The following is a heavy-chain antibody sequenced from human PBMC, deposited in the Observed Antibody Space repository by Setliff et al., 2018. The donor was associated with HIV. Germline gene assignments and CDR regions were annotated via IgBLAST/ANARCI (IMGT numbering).Heavy chain of an antibody. J-gene: IGHJ4*02. D-gene: IGHD5-12*01. V-gene: IGHV4-34*01. CDR3: AKSSPSIGYISDH. Sequence: SETLSLTCAVYGGSFGAYYWTWIRQPPGKGLEWIGEINRSGNTNYNPSLKSRVTISTDTSKNQFSLNVRSVTAADTAVYFCAKSSPSIGYISDHWGQGTPVTVSS. CDR1: GGSFGAYY. CDR2: INRSGNT.